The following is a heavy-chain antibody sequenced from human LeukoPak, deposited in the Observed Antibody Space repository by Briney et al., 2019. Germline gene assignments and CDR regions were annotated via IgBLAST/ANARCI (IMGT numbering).Heavy chain of an antibody. Sequence: PSQTLSLTCTVSGGSISSGDYYWSWIRQPPGRGLEWIGYIYYSGSTYYNPSLKSRVTISVGTSKNQFSLKLSSVTAADTAVYYCARGGQDIVVVPAAMGFDPWGQGTLVTVSS. CDR2: IYYSGST. D-gene: IGHD2-2*01. CDR3: ARGGQDIVVVPAAMGFDP. J-gene: IGHJ5*02. V-gene: IGHV4-30-4*01. CDR1: GGSISSGDYY.